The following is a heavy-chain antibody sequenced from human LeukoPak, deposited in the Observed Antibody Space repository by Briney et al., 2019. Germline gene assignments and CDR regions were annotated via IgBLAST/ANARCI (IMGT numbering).Heavy chain of an antibody. J-gene: IGHJ4*02. V-gene: IGHV1-69*05. Sequence: ASVKVSCKASGGTFSSYAISWVRQAPGQGLEWMGRIIPIFGTANYAQKFQGRVTITTDESTSTAYMELSSLRSEDTAVYYCATSPYYYDSSGYYSIPYYFDYWGQGTLVTVSS. CDR1: GGTFSSYA. CDR3: ATSPYYYDSSGYYSIPYYFDY. CDR2: IIPIFGTA. D-gene: IGHD3-22*01.